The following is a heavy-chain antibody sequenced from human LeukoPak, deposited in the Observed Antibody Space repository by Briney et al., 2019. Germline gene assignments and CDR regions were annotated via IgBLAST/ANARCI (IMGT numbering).Heavy chain of an antibody. CDR2: IYSGGST. J-gene: IGHJ3*02. D-gene: IGHD4-17*01. CDR1: GFTVSSNY. CDR3: AGEDYGDYVGAFDI. V-gene: IGHV3-53*01. Sequence: GGSLRLSCAASGFTVSSNYMSWVRQAPGKGLEWVSVIYSGGSTYYADSVKGRFTISRDNSKNTLYLQMNSLRAEDTAVYYCAGEDYGDYVGAFDIWGQGTMVTVSS.